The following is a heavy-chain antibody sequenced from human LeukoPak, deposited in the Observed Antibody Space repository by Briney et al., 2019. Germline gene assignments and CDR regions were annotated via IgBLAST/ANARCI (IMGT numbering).Heavy chain of an antibody. D-gene: IGHD2-2*02. J-gene: IGHJ4*02. CDR3: AKEYCSSTSCYTHY. Sequence: GGSLRLSCAASGFTFSSYAMSWVRQAPGKGLEWVSAISGSGGSTYYADSVKGRFTISRDNSKNTLYLQMNSLRAENTAVYYCAKEYCSSTSCYTHYWGQGTLVTVSS. V-gene: IGHV3-23*01. CDR2: ISGSGGST. CDR1: GFTFSSYA.